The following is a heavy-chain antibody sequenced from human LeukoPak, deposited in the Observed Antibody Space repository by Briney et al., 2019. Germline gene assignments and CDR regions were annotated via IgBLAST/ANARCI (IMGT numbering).Heavy chain of an antibody. J-gene: IGHJ4*02. D-gene: IGHD5-12*01. CDR2: INPNSGGT. CDR3: ARDIVTTSSFDF. CDR1: GYTFTGYY. V-gene: IGHV1-2*02. Sequence: GASVKVSCKASGYTFTGYYLHWVRQAPGQGLEWMGWINPNSGGTNYAQKFQGRVTMTRDTSISTAYMDLSRLRSDDTAVCYCARDIVTTSSFDFWGQGTLVTVSS.